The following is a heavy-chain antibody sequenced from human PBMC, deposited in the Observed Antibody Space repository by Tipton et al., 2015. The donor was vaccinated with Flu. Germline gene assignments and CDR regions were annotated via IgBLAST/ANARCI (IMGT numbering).Heavy chain of an antibody. CDR2: IYYSGST. V-gene: IGHV4-59*08. J-gene: IGHJ3*02. Sequence: TLSLTCTVSGGSISSYYWSWIRQPPGKGLEWIGYIYYSGSTNYNPSLKSRVTISVDTSKNQFSLKLSSVTAADTAVYYCARQRGWGSRAFDIWGQGTMVTVSS. CDR1: GGSISSYY. CDR3: ARQRGWGSRAFDI. D-gene: IGHD2-21*01.